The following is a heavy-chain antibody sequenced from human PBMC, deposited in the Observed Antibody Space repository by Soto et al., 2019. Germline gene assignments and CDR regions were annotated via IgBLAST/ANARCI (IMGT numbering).Heavy chain of an antibody. CDR2: VKDGGHT. Sequence: QVQLQQWGAGLLKPSETLSLNCAVTGGSLSGYYWSWIRQPPVKGLEWIGEVKDGGHTNYSPSLRGRVTISSDTSNNQFSLRLNSVPAAETGVYYCARGQEGVVATHWDQGSLVTVSS. CDR3: ARGQEGVVATH. J-gene: IGHJ4*02. V-gene: IGHV4-34*01. CDR1: GGSLSGYY. D-gene: IGHD5-12*01.